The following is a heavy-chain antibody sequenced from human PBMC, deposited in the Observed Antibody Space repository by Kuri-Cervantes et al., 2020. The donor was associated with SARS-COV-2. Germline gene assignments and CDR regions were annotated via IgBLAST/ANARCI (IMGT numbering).Heavy chain of an antibody. Sequence: SVKVSCKASGGTFSSYAISWVRQAPGQGLEWMGGIIPIFGTANYAQKFQGRVTITTDESTSTAYMELSSLRSEDTAVHYCAGVGYCSSTSCYAFDYWGQGTLVTVSS. CDR3: AGVGYCSSTSCYAFDY. CDR1: GGTFSSYA. V-gene: IGHV1-69*05. D-gene: IGHD2-2*01. J-gene: IGHJ4*02. CDR2: IIPIFGTA.